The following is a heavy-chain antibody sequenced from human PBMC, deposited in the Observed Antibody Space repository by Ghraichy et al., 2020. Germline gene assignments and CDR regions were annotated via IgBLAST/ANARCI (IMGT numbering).Heavy chain of an antibody. J-gene: IGHJ5*02. CDR3: ATAGMGFPNWLDP. Sequence: ASVKVSCKVSGRTLSEFSMHWVRQPPGRGLEWMGSFDPEDGETIYAQRFQDRVTMTEDTSIDTAYMELRSLRYEDAAVYYCATAGMGFPNWLDPWGQGTLVTVSS. CDR1: GRTLSEFS. V-gene: IGHV1-24*01. CDR2: FDPEDGET.